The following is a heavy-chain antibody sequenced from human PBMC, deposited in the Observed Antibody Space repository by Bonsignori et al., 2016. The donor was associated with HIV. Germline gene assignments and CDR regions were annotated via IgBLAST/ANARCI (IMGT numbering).Heavy chain of an antibody. CDR3: ARDHDWAFDY. J-gene: IGHJ4*02. CDR2: IRSDSGIK. D-gene: IGHD3-9*01. V-gene: IGHV3-48*02. Sequence: VRQAPGKGLEWISHIRSDSGIKRYADSVRGRFTVSRDNAKNSLYLQMTGLRDDDTAVYYCARDHDWAFDYWGQGILVTVSS.